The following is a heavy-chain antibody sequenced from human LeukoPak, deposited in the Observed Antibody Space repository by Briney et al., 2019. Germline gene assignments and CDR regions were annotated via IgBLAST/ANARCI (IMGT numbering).Heavy chain of an antibody. V-gene: IGHV3-33*06. J-gene: IGHJ4*02. D-gene: IGHD3-22*01. CDR1: GFTFSSYG. CDR2: IWYDGSNK. Sequence: GRSLRLSCAASGFTFSSYGMHWVRQAPGKGLEWVAVIWYDGSNKYYADSVKGRFTISRDNSKNTLYLQMNSLRAEDTAAYYCAKDWGYDSSGRLNYWGQGTLVTVSS. CDR3: AKDWGYDSSGRLNY.